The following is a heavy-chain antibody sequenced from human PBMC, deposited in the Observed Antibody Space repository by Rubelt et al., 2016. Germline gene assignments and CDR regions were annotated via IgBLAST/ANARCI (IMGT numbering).Heavy chain of an antibody. CDR2: IYYSGST. Sequence: QLQLQESGPGLVKPSETLSLTCTVSGGSISSSSYYWGWIRQPPGKGLEWIGYIYYSGSTYYNPSLKGGVTKSGDTSKKQVCRKVGSVTAADTAVYYWARRGCSSTSCYDYWGQGTLVTVSS. CDR3: ARRGCSSTSCYDY. D-gene: IGHD2-2*01. J-gene: IGHJ4*02. CDR1: GGSISSSSYY. V-gene: IGHV4-39*07.